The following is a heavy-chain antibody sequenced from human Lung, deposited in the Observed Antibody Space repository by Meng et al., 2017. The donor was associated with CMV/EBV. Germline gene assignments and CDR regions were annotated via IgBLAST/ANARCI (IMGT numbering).Heavy chain of an antibody. Sequence: GGSLRLFCAASGFTFSSYEMNWVRQAPGKGLEWVSYISSNGSTIYYADSVKGRFTISRDNAKNSLYLQMNSLRAEDTAVYYCARDPLWFGVNYYYGMDVWGQGTTVTVSS. CDR2: ISSNGSTI. CDR1: GFTFSSYE. V-gene: IGHV3-48*03. J-gene: IGHJ6*02. D-gene: IGHD3-10*01. CDR3: ARDPLWFGVNYYYGMDV.